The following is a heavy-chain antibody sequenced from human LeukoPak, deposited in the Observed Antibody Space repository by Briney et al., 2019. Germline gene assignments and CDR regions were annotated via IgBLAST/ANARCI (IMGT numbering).Heavy chain of an antibody. D-gene: IGHD1-26*01. J-gene: IGHJ6*02. CDR3: ARGAVGATRFYYYYGMDV. Sequence: PSETLSLTCAVYGGSSSGYYWSWIRQPPGKGLEWIGEINHSGSTNYNPSLKSRVTISVDTSKNQFSLKLSSVTAADTAVYYCARGAVGATRFYYYYGMDVWGQGTTVTVSS. V-gene: IGHV4-34*01. CDR1: GGSSSGYY. CDR2: INHSGST.